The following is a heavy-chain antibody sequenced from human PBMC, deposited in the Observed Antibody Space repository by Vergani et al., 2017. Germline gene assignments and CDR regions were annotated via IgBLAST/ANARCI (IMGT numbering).Heavy chain of an antibody. Sequence: QVQLVQSGAEVKKPGASVKVSCKVSGYTLTELSMHWVRQAPGKGLEWMGGFDPEDGETIYAQKVQGRVTMTEDTSTDTAYMELSSLRSEDTAVYYCATGGFIMITFGGVIVGNWFDPWGQGTLVTVSS. D-gene: IGHD3-16*02. V-gene: IGHV1-24*01. CDR1: GYTLTELS. CDR3: ATGGFIMITFGGVIVGNWFDP. CDR2: FDPEDGET. J-gene: IGHJ5*02.